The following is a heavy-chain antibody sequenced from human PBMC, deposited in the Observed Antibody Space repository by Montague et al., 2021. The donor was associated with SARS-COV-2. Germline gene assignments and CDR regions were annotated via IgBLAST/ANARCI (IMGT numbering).Heavy chain of an antibody. CDR1: GGSFSGYW. CDR3: ARAQKTISGMLIPPYYFDF. CDR2: IYHSGST. J-gene: IGHJ4*02. Sequence: SETLSLTCAVYGGSFSGYWWTWIRQPPGKGLEWIGEIYHSGSTTYNPSLKSRVTISVDKSKNQFSLALTSLTAADTAVYYCARAQKTISGMLIPPYYFDFWGQGTLVTVSS. V-gene: IGHV4-34*01. D-gene: IGHD3-3*01.